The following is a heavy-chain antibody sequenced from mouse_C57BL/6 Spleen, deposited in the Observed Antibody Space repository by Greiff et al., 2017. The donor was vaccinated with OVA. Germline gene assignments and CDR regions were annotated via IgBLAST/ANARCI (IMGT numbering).Heavy chain of an antibody. CDR2: IDPETGGT. Sequence: VQLQQSGAELVRPGASVTLSCKASGYTFTDYEMHWVKQTPVHGLEWIGAIDPETGGTAYNQKFKGKAILTADKSSSTAYMELRSLTSEDSAVYYCTRWESLSQSEPHAMDYWGQGTSVTVSS. D-gene: IGHD4-1*01. CDR3: TRWESLSQSEPHAMDY. CDR1: GYTFTDYE. V-gene: IGHV1-15*01. J-gene: IGHJ4*01.